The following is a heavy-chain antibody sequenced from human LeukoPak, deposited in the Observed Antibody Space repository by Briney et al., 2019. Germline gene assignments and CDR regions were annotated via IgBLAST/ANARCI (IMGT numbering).Heavy chain of an antibody. Sequence: GSLRLSCSTSGFTFNNYCMTWVRQGPGKGVECVSGINANGGTSYYADSVRGRFTVSRDNSKNTLSLQMNSLRAEDSAIYYCAKTNGYFDYWGQGTLVTVSS. CDR2: INANGGTS. CDR3: AKTNGYFDY. V-gene: IGHV3-23*01. J-gene: IGHJ4*02. CDR1: GFTFNNYC.